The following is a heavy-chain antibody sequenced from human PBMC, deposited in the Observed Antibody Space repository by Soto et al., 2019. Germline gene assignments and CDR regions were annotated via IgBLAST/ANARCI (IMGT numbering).Heavy chain of an antibody. V-gene: IGHV3-15*07. CDR1: GFIFTNAW. J-gene: IGHJ4*02. Sequence: EVQFVESGGGLGKPGESLRLSGAASGFIFTNAWMNWVRAAPGKGLEWVGRIKDKSEGATTDYAAPVKDRFTISRADSKNILYLPMDSLKTADTAMYYCTTAGRLWLYALDYWGPGTLVTVSS. CDR3: TTAGRLWLYALDY. CDR2: IKDKSEGATT. D-gene: IGHD2-8*01.